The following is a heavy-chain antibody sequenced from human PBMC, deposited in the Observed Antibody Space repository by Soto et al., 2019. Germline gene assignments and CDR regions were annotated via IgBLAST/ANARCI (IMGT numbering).Heavy chain of an antibody. CDR2: INFDGSST. D-gene: IGHD6-19*01. CDR3: ARGPRGWYGFDY. V-gene: IGHV3-74*01. Sequence: EVQLVESGGGLVQPGGSLRLSCAGSGFALSSSWMHWVRQDPGKGLVWVSCINFDGSSTDYADSVRGRFTISRDNAKNTLYLEMNSLRADDTAVYHCARGPRGWYGFDYWGQGTLVTVSS. J-gene: IGHJ4*02. CDR1: GFALSSSW.